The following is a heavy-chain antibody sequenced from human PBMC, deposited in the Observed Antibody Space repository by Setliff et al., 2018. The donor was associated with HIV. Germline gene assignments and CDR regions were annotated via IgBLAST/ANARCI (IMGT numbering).Heavy chain of an antibody. CDR3: ARDQWGYSYGYYYYYYMDV. Sequence: GGSLRLSCAASGFTVSSNYMSWVRQAPGKGLEWVSVIYSGASKYYADSVKGRLTISRDNSKNTLYLQMNSRRAEDTAVYYCARDQWGYSYGYYYYYYMDVWGKGTTVTVSS. J-gene: IGHJ6*03. D-gene: IGHD5-18*01. CDR2: IYSGASK. V-gene: IGHV3-66*02. CDR1: GFTVSSNY.